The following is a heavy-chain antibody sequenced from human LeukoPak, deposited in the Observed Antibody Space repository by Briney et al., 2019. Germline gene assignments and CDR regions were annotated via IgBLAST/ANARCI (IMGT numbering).Heavy chain of an antibody. CDR1: GGSFSGYY. Sequence: SETLSLTCAVYGGSFSGYYWSWIRQPPGKGLEWIGEIIHSGSTNYNPSLKSRVTMSVDTSKNQFSLKLSSVTAADTAVYYCARGPVYYDSSGYYYTGVDYWGQGTLVTVSS. CDR3: ARGPVYYDSSGYYYTGVDY. CDR2: IIHSGST. J-gene: IGHJ4*02. V-gene: IGHV4-34*01. D-gene: IGHD3-22*01.